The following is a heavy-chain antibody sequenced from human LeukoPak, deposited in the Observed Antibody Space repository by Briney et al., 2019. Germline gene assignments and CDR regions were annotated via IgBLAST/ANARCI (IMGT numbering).Heavy chain of an antibody. CDR3: TTGSFLPYGSGTPRFDY. CDR2: ISGSGGST. J-gene: IGHJ4*02. D-gene: IGHD3-10*01. CDR1: GFTFSSYA. Sequence: PGGSLRLSCAASGFTFSSYAMSWVRQAPGKGLEWVSAISGSGGSTYYADSVKGRFTISRDNSKNTLYLQMNSLRAEDTAVYYCTTGSFLPYGSGTPRFDYWGQGTLVTVSS. V-gene: IGHV3-23*01.